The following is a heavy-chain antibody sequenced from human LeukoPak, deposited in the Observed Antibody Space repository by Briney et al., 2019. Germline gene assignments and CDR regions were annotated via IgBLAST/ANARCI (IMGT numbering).Heavy chain of an antibody. V-gene: IGHV1-2*02. J-gene: IGHJ4*02. Sequence: ASVEVSCKASGYTFTTYYLHWVRQAPGQALEWMGWINPKNGGTNYAQKFQDRFTMTRDTSISTAYMELSSLTSDDTAVYYCVRDPGHTYYYDPWGQGTLVTVSS. CDR1: GYTFTTYY. D-gene: IGHD3-22*01. CDR2: INPKNGGT. CDR3: VRDPGHTYYYDP.